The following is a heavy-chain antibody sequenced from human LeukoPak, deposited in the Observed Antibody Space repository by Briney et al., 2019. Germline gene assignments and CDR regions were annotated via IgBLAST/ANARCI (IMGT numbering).Heavy chain of an antibody. J-gene: IGHJ6*02. D-gene: IGHD3-9*01. CDR2: INTNTGNP. CDR3: ARVALRYFDWLPHYYYYGMDV. CDR1: GYTFTSYA. Sequence: ASVKVSCKASGYTFTSYAMNWVRQAPGQGLEWMGWINTNTGNPTYARGFTGRFVFSLDTSVSTAYLQISSLKAEDTAVYYCARVALRYFDWLPHYYYYGMDVWGQGTTVTVSS. V-gene: IGHV7-4-1*02.